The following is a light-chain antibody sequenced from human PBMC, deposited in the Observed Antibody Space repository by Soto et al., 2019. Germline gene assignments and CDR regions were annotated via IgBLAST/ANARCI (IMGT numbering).Light chain of an antibody. V-gene: IGLV3-21*02. CDR1: NIGSKS. CDR3: QVWDSSADVWL. Sequence: SYELTQPPSVSVAPGQTARVSCGGNNIGSKSVHWYQQKPGQAPVLVVYDDSDRPSGIPERFSGSNSGNTATLTITRGEAGDEADYYCQVWDSSADVWLFGGGTKLTVL. J-gene: IGLJ3*02. CDR2: DDS.